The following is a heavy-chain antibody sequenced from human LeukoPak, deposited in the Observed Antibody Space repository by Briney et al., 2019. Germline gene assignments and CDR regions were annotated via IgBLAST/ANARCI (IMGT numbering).Heavy chain of an antibody. CDR3: AKANRRGYSYGLATPDY. J-gene: IGHJ4*02. V-gene: IGHV3-30*18. CDR1: GFTFSSYG. CDR2: ISYDGSNK. D-gene: IGHD5-18*01. Sequence: GGSLRLSCAASGFTFSSYGMHWVRQAPGKGLEWVAVISYDGSNKYYADSVKGRFTISRDNSKNTLYLQMNSLRAEDTAVYYCAKANRRGYSYGLATPDYWGQGTLVTVSS.